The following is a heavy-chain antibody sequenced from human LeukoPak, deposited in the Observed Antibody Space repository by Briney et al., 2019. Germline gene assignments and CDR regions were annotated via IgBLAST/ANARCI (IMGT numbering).Heavy chain of an antibody. CDR2: IYYSGST. CDR1: GVSISSGGYY. CDR3: ARGGGQWLFQYYFDY. J-gene: IGHJ4*02. Sequence: SQTLCLTCTVSGVSISSGGYYWGWVRQHPGKGLEGIGYIYYSGSTYYNPSLKSRVTISVDTSKNQFSLKLSSVTAADTAVYYCARGGGQWLFQYYFDYWGQGTLVTVSS. D-gene: IGHD3-22*01. V-gene: IGHV4-31*03.